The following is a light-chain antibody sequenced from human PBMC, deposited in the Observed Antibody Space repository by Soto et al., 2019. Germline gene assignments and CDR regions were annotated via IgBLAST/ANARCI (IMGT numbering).Light chain of an antibody. V-gene: IGLV2-14*01. CDR2: EVT. CDR3: SSYTSSSPIYV. CDR1: SSDIGLYNY. J-gene: IGLJ1*01. Sequence: QYVLTQNSSVSGSPGQSSTIYCTGTSSDIGLYNYVSWYQQHPDKAPQVIIYEVTYRPSGVSNRFSGSKSGNTASLTISGLQAEDEADYFCSSYTSSSPIYVFGTGTKVTVL.